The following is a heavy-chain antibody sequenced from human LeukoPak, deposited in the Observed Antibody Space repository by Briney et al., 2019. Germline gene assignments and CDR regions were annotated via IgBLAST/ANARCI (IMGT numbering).Heavy chain of an antibody. J-gene: IGHJ6*03. Sequence: SGPALVKPTQTLTLTCTFSGSSLSTSGMRVSWIRQPPGKALEWLARIDWDDDKFYSTSLKTRLTTSKDTSKNQVVLTMTNMDPVDTATYYCARHPNDYYYYMDVWGKGTTVTVSS. CDR2: IDWDDDK. CDR1: GSSLSTSGMR. CDR3: ARHPNDYYYYMDV. V-gene: IGHV2-70*04.